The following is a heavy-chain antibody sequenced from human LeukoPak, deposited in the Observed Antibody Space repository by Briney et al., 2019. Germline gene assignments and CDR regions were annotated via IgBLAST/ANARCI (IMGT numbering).Heavy chain of an antibody. CDR3: ARSAAGGFGELPLRS. V-gene: IGHV3-48*04. Sequence: GGSLRLSCAASGFTFSSYSMNWVRQAPGKGLEWVSYISSSSSTIYYADSVKGRFTISRDNAKNSLYLQMNSLRAEDTAVYYCARSAAGGFGELPLRSWGQGTLVTVSS. J-gene: IGHJ5*02. CDR2: ISSSSSTI. CDR1: GFTFSSYS. D-gene: IGHD3-10*01.